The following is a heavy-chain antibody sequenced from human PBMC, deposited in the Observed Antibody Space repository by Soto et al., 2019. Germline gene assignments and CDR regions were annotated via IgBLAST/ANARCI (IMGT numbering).Heavy chain of an antibody. D-gene: IGHD2-8*02. J-gene: IGHJ3*02. Sequence: PGGSLRLSCAASGFTFSNYRMTWVRQAPGKGLEWVANIKQDASENFYVDSVKGRFTISRDNAKNSLYLQMNSLRVEDTAVYYCARDSGPRGYDAFDIWGQGTMVTVSS. CDR2: IKQDASEN. CDR3: ARDSGPRGYDAFDI. V-gene: IGHV3-7*04. CDR1: GFTFSNYR.